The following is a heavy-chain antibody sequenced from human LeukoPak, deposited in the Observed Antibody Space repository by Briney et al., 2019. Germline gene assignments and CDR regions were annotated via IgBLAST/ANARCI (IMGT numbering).Heavy chain of an antibody. V-gene: IGHV3-48*02. CDR3: AGDFSGHYSLDY. Sequence: GGSLRLSCAASGFTFSSHSVNWVRQAPGKGLEWVAYISGYSSAIYYADSVRGRFTISRDNAKNSLYLQMNSLRDEDTAVYYCAGDFSGHYSLDYWGQGTLVTVSS. CDR2: ISGYSSAI. CDR1: GFTFSSHS. D-gene: IGHD2-15*01. J-gene: IGHJ4*02.